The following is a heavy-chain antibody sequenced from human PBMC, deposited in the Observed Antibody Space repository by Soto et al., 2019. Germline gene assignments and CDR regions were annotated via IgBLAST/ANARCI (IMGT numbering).Heavy chain of an antibody. V-gene: IGHV3-7*05. CDR1: GFTFNNYW. Sequence: EVQLVESGGALVQPGGSLSLSCAVSGFTFNNYWMSWVRQAPGKGLEWVANIKQDGNEKYYVDSVRGRFTISRDNAKTSLYLQMNTLRAEDTAVYYCTRITSLAGVYWGQGTLVSVSS. CDR3: TRITSLAGVY. J-gene: IGHJ4*02. CDR2: IKQDGNEK. D-gene: IGHD3-10*01.